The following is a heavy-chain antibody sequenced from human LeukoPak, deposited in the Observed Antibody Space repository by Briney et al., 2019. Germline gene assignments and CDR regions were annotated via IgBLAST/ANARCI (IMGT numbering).Heavy chain of an antibody. Sequence: ASVKVSCKASGYTFTGYYLHWVRQAPGQGLEWMGWINPNSGGRNYAQKFQGRVTMTRDTSISTAYMELSRLRSDDTAVYYCARLRSGNYYNDFDYWGQGTLVTVSS. V-gene: IGHV1-2*02. J-gene: IGHJ4*02. D-gene: IGHD3-10*01. CDR3: ARLRSGNYYNDFDY. CDR2: INPNSGGR. CDR1: GYTFTGYY.